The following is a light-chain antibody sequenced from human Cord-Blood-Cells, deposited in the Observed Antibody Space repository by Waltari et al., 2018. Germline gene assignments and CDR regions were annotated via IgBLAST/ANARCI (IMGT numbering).Light chain of an antibody. CDR1: KLGDKY. Sequence: SYELTQPPPVSVSPGQTASITCSGDKLGDKYACWYQQKPGQSPVLVIYQDSKRPSGIPERFSGPKSGNTATLTIGGTQAMDEADYYCQAWDSSTAVFGGGTKLTVL. CDR3: QAWDSSTAV. V-gene: IGLV3-1*01. J-gene: IGLJ3*02. CDR2: QDS.